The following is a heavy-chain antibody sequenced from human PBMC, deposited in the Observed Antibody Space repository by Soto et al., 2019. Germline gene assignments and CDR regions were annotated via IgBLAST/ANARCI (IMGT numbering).Heavy chain of an antibody. CDR1: GLTFSNYW. CDR3: ARESSGYSSYFDY. D-gene: IGHD5-12*01. V-gene: IGHV3-74*01. CDR2: ISRDGSST. Sequence: GSLRLSCAGSGLTFSNYWIHWVRQTPGKGLAWVSRISRDGSSTTYADSVKGRFTISRDFAKNTVYLQMNSLRGEDTAVYYCARESSGYSSYFDYWGQGTLVTVSS. J-gene: IGHJ4*02.